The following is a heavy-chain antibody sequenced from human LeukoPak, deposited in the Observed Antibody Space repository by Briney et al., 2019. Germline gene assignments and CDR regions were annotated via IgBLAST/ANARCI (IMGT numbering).Heavy chain of an antibody. D-gene: IGHD4-17*01. Sequence: PSETLSLTCAVYGGTFSGYYWSWIRQPPGKGLEWIGEINHSGSTNYNPSLKSRVTISVDTSKNQFSLKLSSVTAADTAVYYCARGSAVTTLYNWFDPWGQGTLVTVSS. CDR3: ARGSAVTTLYNWFDP. CDR1: GGTFSGYY. V-gene: IGHV4-34*01. CDR2: INHSGST. J-gene: IGHJ5*02.